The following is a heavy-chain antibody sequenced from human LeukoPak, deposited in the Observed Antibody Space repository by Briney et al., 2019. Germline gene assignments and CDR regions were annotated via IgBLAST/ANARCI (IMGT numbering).Heavy chain of an antibody. CDR2: ISSSSSYI. CDR3: ARVKAYSSGPRWNWFDP. CDR1: GFTFSSYS. V-gene: IGHV3-21*01. D-gene: IGHD6-19*01. Sequence: PGGSLRLSCAASGFTFSSYSMNWVRQAPGKGLEWVSSISSSSSYIYYADSVKGRFTISRDNAKNSLYLQMNSLRAEDTAVYYCARVKAYSSGPRWNWFDPWGQGTLVTVSS. J-gene: IGHJ5*02.